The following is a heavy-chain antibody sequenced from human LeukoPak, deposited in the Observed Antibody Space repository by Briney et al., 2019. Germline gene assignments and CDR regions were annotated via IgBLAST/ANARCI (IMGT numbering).Heavy chain of an antibody. CDR1: GGSISSYY. CDR3: AAFYGSGSFYWFDP. D-gene: IGHD3-10*01. Sequence: SETLSLTCTVSGGSISSYYWSWIRQPPGKGLEWIGYIYYSGSTNYNPSLKSRVTISVKTSKNQFSLKLSSVTAADTAVYYCAAFYGSGSFYWFDPWGQGTLVTVSS. J-gene: IGHJ5*02. CDR2: IYYSGST. V-gene: IGHV4-59*01.